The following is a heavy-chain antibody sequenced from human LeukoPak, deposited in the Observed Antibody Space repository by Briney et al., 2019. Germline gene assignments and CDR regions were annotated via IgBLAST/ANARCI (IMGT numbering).Heavy chain of an antibody. Sequence: PGGSLRLSCAASGFTFSSYAMSWVRQAPGKGLEWVSAISGSGGSTYYADSVKGRFTISRDNSKNTLYLQMNSLRAEDAAVYYCARAVVVTAIPDYFDYWGQGTLVTVSS. CDR3: ARAVVVTAIPDYFDY. CDR1: GFTFSSYA. CDR2: ISGSGGST. V-gene: IGHV3-23*01. J-gene: IGHJ4*02. D-gene: IGHD2-21*02.